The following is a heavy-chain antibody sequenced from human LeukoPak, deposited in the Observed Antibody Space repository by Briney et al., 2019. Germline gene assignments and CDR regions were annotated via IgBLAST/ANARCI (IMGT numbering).Heavy chain of an antibody. J-gene: IGHJ6*03. CDR3: ARGRWAGTTGDDYMDV. V-gene: IGHV1-46*01. CDR2: INPSGGST. CDR1: GYTFTSYY. Sequence: ASVKVSCKASGYTFTSYYMHWVRQAPGQGLEWMGIINPSGGSTSYAQKFQGRVTMTRDTSTSTVYMELSSLRSEDTAVYYCARGRWAGTTGDDYMDVWGKGTTVTVSS. D-gene: IGHD1-1*01.